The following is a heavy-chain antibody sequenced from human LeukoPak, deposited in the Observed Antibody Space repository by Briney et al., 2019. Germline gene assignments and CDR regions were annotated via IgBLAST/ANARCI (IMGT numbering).Heavy chain of an antibody. V-gene: IGHV3-23*01. J-gene: IGHJ5*02. Sequence: GGSLRLSCAASGFAFNFYAMTWVRHAPGKRLQWVSTINASGGNTYYAEPVRGRFTISRDNSKDTLYLQLNSLTAEDTAIYYCAKPISGGLAVSADWFDPWGQGTLVAVSS. CDR3: AKPISGGLAVSADWFDP. CDR2: INASGGNT. D-gene: IGHD6-19*01. CDR1: GFAFNFYA.